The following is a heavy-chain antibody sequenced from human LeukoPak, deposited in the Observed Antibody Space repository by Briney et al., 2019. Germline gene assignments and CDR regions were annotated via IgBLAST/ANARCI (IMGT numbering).Heavy chain of an antibody. CDR2: IIPIFGTA. D-gene: IGHD3-10*01. Sequence: GASVKVSCKASGGTFSSYAISWVRQAPGQGLEWMGGIIPIFGTANYAQKFQGRVTITADESTSTAYMELSSLGSEDTAVYYCAGRGITMVRGVNYYMDVWGKGTTVTISS. CDR1: GGTFSSYA. V-gene: IGHV1-69*13. J-gene: IGHJ6*03. CDR3: AGRGITMVRGVNYYMDV.